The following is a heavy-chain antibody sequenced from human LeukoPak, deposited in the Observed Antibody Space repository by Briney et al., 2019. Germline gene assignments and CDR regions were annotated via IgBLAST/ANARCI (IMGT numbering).Heavy chain of an antibody. V-gene: IGHV1-8*01. Sequence: ASVKVSCKASGYTFTSYDINWVRQATGQGLEWMGWMNPNSGNTGYAQKFQGRVTMTRNTSISTAYMELSSLRSEDTAVYYCARAITPPIKLLWFGEKRGKFDPWGQGTLVTVSS. J-gene: IGHJ5*02. D-gene: IGHD3-10*01. CDR3: ARAITPPIKLLWFGEKRGKFDP. CDR1: GYTFTSYD. CDR2: MNPNSGNT.